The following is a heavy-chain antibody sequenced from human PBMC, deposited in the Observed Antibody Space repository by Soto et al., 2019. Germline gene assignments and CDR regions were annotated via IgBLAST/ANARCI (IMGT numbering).Heavy chain of an antibody. J-gene: IGHJ1*01. D-gene: IGHD1-26*01. V-gene: IGHV1-3*04. CDR2: INTANGDT. CDR1: GYTLTAFP. Sequence: QVQLVQSGAEVKKPGASVKLSCEASGYTLTAFPIHWVRQAPGRSPAWMGWINTANGDTKSSQKFQGRVPITSDTSASTVYMELRSLTSQVSAVYYCTRAHRGACWGQGTLVTVSS. CDR3: TRAHRGAC.